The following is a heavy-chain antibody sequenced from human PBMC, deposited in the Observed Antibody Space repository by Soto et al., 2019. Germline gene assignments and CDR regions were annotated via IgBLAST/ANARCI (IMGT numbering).Heavy chain of an antibody. Sequence: QVQLVQSGAEVKKPGSSVKISCKASGGTFRTNAFSWVRQAPGQGLEWMGGIIPIFPPPDYAQKFQGRVTITADESTTTTYMELSSLRSEDTATYYCARDKDRQQLGGNYYYIMDVWGQGTTVTVSS. V-gene: IGHV1-69*12. CDR2: IIPIFPPP. CDR3: ARDKDRQQLGGNYYYIMDV. CDR1: GGTFRTNA. D-gene: IGHD3-3*02. J-gene: IGHJ6*02.